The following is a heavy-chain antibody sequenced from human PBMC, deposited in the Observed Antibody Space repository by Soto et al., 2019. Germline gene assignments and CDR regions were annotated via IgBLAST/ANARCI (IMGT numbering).Heavy chain of an antibody. J-gene: IGHJ6*03. D-gene: IGHD1-26*01. CDR3: ARDSSSGSYYYSYYMDV. V-gene: IGHV1-69*10. CDR1: GGTFSSYA. Sequence: ASVKISCKASGGTFSSYAISWERQAPGQGLEWMGGIIPIFGIANYAQKFQGRVTLIADKSTSPAYMELSSLRSEDTAVYYCARDSSSGSYYYSYYMDVLGKGTTVIVS. CDR2: IIPIFGIA.